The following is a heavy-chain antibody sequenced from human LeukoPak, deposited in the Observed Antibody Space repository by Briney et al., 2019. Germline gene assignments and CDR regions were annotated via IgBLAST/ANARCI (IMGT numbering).Heavy chain of an antibody. Sequence: SETLSLTCTVSGGSISRGGYYWSWIRQHPGKGLEYIGYIYYSGSIYYNPSLKSRVTISLDPSKDQFSLKLSSVTAADTAVYYCARDRGYSYGCDAFDIWGQGTMVTVSS. D-gene: IGHD5-18*01. CDR3: ARDRGYSYGCDAFDI. CDR1: GGSISRGGYY. CDR2: IYYSGSI. J-gene: IGHJ3*02. V-gene: IGHV4-31*03.